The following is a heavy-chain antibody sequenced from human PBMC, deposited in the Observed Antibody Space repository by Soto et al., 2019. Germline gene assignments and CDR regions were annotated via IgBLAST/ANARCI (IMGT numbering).Heavy chain of an antibody. J-gene: IGHJ6*04. D-gene: IGHD2-2*01. CDR2: ISSSSSYI. Sequence: GGSLRLSCAASGFTFSSYSMNWVRQAPGKGLEWVSSISSSSSYIYYADSVKGRFTISRDNAKNSLYLQMNSLRAEDTAVYYCAGSRDIVVVPAAMLVWGKGTTVTVSS. CDR3: AGSRDIVVVPAAMLV. CDR1: GFTFSSYS. V-gene: IGHV3-21*01.